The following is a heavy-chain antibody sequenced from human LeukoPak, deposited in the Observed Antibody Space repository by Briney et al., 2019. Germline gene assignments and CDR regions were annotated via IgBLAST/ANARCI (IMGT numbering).Heavy chain of an antibody. Sequence: GGSLRLSCAASGFTFRSYRMNWVRQAPGKGLEWVDSIKQGESERYYVDSVNGRFTISRDNAKNSLYLQMNSLRAEDTAVYYCARGDNSAFDIWGQGTMVTVSS. D-gene: IGHD3-22*01. CDR1: GFTFRSYR. CDR3: ARGDNSAFDI. J-gene: IGHJ3*02. V-gene: IGHV3-7*04. CDR2: IKQGESER.